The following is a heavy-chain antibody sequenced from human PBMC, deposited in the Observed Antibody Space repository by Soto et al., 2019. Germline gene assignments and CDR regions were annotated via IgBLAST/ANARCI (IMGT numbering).Heavy chain of an antibody. J-gene: IGHJ6*03. CDR2: IYYSGST. CDR1: GGSISSSSYY. CDR3: ARHVIAVAELYYMDV. Sequence: SETLSLTCTVSGGSISSSSYYWGWIRQPPGKGLEWIGSIYYSGSTYYNPSLKSRVTISVDTSKNQFSLKLSSVTAADTAVYYCARHVIAVAELYYMDVWGKGTTVTVSS. V-gene: IGHV4-39*01. D-gene: IGHD6-19*01.